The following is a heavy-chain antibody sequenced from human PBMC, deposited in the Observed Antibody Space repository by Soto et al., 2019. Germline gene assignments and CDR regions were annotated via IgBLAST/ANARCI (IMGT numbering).Heavy chain of an antibody. V-gene: IGHV1-18*01. CDR1: GYTFTSYG. Sequence: ASVKVSCKASGYTFTSYGISWVRQAPGQGLEWMGWISAYNGNTNYAQKLQGRVTMTTETSTSTAYMELRSLRSDDTAVYYCAREISYSSGWYFYYYYGMDAWGQGTTVTVSS. D-gene: IGHD6-19*01. J-gene: IGHJ6*02. CDR3: AREISYSSGWYFYYYYGMDA. CDR2: ISAYNGNT.